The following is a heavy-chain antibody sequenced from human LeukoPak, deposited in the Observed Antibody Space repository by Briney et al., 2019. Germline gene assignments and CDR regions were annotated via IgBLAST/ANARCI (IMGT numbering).Heavy chain of an antibody. J-gene: IGHJ4*02. D-gene: IGHD3-22*01. V-gene: IGHV1-8*01. CDR1: GYTFTTYD. CDR2: MNTNSGDT. CDR3: ARGLGDYYDTSGYYYAVPAH. Sequence: ASVNVSCKASGYTFTTYDITWVRQAPGQGLEWMGWMNTNSGDTAYAQKCQGRVAMTRDTSISTAYMELSSLRSEDTAVYYCARGLGDYYDTSGYYYAVPAHWGQGTLVTVSS.